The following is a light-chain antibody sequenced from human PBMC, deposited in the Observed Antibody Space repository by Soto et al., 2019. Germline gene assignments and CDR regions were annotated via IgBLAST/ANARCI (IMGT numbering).Light chain of an antibody. CDR1: SSDIGGYNY. V-gene: IGLV2-14*01. Sequence: QSALTQPASVSGSPGQSITVSCTGTSSDIGGYNYVSWYQQHPGKAPKLMIYDVSNRPSGVSNRFSGSKSGNTASLTISGLXAEDEADYYCSSYTSSSTYVFGTGTKVTVL. CDR2: DVS. J-gene: IGLJ1*01. CDR3: SSYTSSSTYV.